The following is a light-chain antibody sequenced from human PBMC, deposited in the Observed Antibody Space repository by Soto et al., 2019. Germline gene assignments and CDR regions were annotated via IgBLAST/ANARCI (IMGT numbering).Light chain of an antibody. CDR2: DVS. CDR3: QQYGISPT. J-gene: IGKJ1*01. Sequence: IVLTKSPGTLSLSPGERATLSCRSSQSVSSNYLAWYQQKPDQAPRLVIYDVSGRATGIPDRFSGSGSGTDFTLTISRLEPEDSAVYYCQQYGISPTFGQGTKVEIK. CDR1: QSVSSNY. V-gene: IGKV3-20*01.